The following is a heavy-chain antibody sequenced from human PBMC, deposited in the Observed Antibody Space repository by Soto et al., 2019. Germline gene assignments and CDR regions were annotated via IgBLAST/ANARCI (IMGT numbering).Heavy chain of an antibody. Sequence: GGSLRLSCAASGFTFSSYWMSWVRQAPGKGLEWVANIKQDGSEKYYVDSVKGRFTISRDNAKNSLYLQMNSLRAEDTAVYYCARLQLRFLEWPEGWFDPWGQGTLVTVSS. CDR2: IKQDGSEK. CDR3: ARLQLRFLEWPEGWFDP. CDR1: GFTFSSYW. V-gene: IGHV3-7*03. D-gene: IGHD3-3*01. J-gene: IGHJ5*02.